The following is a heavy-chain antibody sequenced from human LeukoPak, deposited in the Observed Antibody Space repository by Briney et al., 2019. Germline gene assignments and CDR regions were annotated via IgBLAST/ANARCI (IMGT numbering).Heavy chain of an antibody. J-gene: IGHJ3*02. CDR2: IRYDGSNK. Sequence: GGSLRLSCAASGFTFSSYGMHWVRRAPGKGLEWVAFIRYDGSNKYYADSVKGRFTISRDNSKNTLYLQMNSLRAEDTAVYYCATLKLRGWYRGGGDDAFDIWGQGTMVTVSS. CDR1: GFTFSSYG. V-gene: IGHV3-30*02. CDR3: ATLKLRGWYRGGGDDAFDI. D-gene: IGHD6-19*01.